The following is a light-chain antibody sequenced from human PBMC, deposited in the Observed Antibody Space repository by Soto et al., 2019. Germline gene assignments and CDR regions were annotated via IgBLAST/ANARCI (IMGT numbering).Light chain of an antibody. CDR3: QQYNNWPPIT. V-gene: IGKV3D-15*01. J-gene: IGKJ5*01. CDR2: GAS. CDR1: QSVSSK. Sequence: TVMAHSPATLSVSPGEIATLSFRASQSVSSKLAWYQQKPGQAPRLLIYGASTRATGIPDRFSGSGSGTEFTLSISSLQSEDSAVYYCQQYNNWPPITFGQGTRLEIK.